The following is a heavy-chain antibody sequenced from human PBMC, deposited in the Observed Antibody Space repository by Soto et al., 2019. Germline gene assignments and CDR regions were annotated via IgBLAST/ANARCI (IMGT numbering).Heavy chain of an antibody. V-gene: IGHV3-21*02. CDR3: ARVTAGSGSYQIDL. Sequence: EDQLVESGGGLVKPGGSLRLSCAASGFSFDTYNMNWVRQAPGKGLEWVSSISSGRPDIFYADSVRGRFTISRDNAKNSVYLQMNGLTAEDSGIYYCARVTAGSGSYQIDLWGQGTLVTVSS. D-gene: IGHD3-10*01. J-gene: IGHJ4*02. CDR1: GFSFDTYN. CDR2: ISSGRPDI.